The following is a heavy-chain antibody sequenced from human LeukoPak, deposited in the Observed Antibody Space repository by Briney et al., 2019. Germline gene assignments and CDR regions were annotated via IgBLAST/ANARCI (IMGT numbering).Heavy chain of an antibody. CDR2: INHSGST. Sequence: PSETLSLTCAVYGGSFSGYYWSWIRQPPGKGLEWIGEINHSGSTNYNPSLKSRVTISVDTSKNQFSLKLSSVTAADTAVYYCAKLGYCSGGSCYSAYYYYMDVWGKGTTVTVSS. D-gene: IGHD2-15*01. CDR1: GGSFSGYY. J-gene: IGHJ6*03. V-gene: IGHV4-34*01. CDR3: AKLGYCSGGSCYSAYYYYMDV.